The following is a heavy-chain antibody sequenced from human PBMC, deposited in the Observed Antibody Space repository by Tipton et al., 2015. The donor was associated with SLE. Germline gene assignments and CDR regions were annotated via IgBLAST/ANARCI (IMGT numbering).Heavy chain of an antibody. CDR2: ISSSSSYI. J-gene: IGHJ4*02. CDR3: ARGITMVQGVIGY. CDR1: GFTFSSYS. V-gene: IGHV3-21*03. Sequence: GSLRLSCAASGFTFSSYSMNWVRQAPGKGLEWVSSISSSSSYIYYADSVKGRFTISRDNAKNSLYLQMNSLRAEDTAVYYCARGITMVQGVIGYWGQGTLVTVSS. D-gene: IGHD3-10*01.